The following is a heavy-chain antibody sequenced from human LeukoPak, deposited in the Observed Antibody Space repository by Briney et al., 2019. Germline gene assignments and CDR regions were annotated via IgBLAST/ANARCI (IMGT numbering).Heavy chain of an antibody. V-gene: IGHV4-34*01. CDR3: AGLNDAFDI. D-gene: IGHD3-16*01. CDR1: GGSFSGYY. Sequence: SETLSLTCAVYGGSFSGYYWSWIRQPPGKGLEWIGEINHSGSTNYNPSLKSRVTISVDTSKNQFSLKLSSVTAADTAVYYCAGLNDAFDIWGQGTMVTVSS. J-gene: IGHJ3*02. CDR2: INHSGST.